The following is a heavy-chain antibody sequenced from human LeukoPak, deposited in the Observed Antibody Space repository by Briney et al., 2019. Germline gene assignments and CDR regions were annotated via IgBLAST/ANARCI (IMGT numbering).Heavy chain of an antibody. CDR3: ARGESSGSNWFDP. Sequence: SETLSLTCTVSGGSISSSSYYWGWIRQPPGKGLEWIGSIYYSGSTYYNPSLKSRVTISVDTSKNQFSLKLSSVTAADTAVYYCARGESSGSNWFDPWGQGTLVTVSS. D-gene: IGHD3-22*01. J-gene: IGHJ5*02. CDR2: IYYSGST. V-gene: IGHV4-39*07. CDR1: GGSISSSSYY.